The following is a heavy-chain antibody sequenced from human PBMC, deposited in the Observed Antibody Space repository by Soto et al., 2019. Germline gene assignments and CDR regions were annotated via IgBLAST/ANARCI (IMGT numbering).Heavy chain of an antibody. CDR1: GFTFSSYA. J-gene: IGHJ3*02. D-gene: IGHD2-15*01. Sequence: GSLRLSCAASGFTFSSYAMHWVRQAPGKGLEWVAVISYDGSNKYYADSVKGRFTISRDNSKNTLYLQMNSLRAEDTAVYYCARESYSLDTVVVVAAGDAFDIWGQGTMVTVSS. CDR3: ARESYSLDTVVVVAAGDAFDI. CDR2: ISYDGSNK. V-gene: IGHV3-30-3*01.